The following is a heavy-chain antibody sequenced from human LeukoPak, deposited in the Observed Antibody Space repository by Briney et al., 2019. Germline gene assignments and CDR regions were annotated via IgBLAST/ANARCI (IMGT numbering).Heavy chain of an antibody. CDR1: GYSFTSYW. CDR3: ARQEGYSYGGFDY. CDR2: IYPGDSDT. Sequence: GESLKISCKGSGYSFTSYWIGWVRQMPGEGLEWMGIIYPGDSDTRYSPSFQGQVTISADKSISTAYLQWSSLKASDTAMDYCARQEGYSYGGFDYWGQGTLVTVSS. D-gene: IGHD5-18*01. J-gene: IGHJ4*02. V-gene: IGHV5-51*01.